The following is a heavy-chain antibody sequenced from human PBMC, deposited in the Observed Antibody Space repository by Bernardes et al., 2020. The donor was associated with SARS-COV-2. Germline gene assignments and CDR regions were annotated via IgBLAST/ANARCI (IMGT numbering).Heavy chain of an antibody. D-gene: IGHD5-18*01. V-gene: IGHV3-48*03. J-gene: IGHJ4*02. CDR2: INSRGSII. CDR1: GFTFSSYE. CDR3: ASGYSYGGDGLDY. Sequence: GSLRLSCAASGFTFSSYEMNWVRQAPGKGLEWVSYINSRGSIIYYADSVKGRFTISRDNAKNSLYLQMNSLRAEDTAVYYCASGYSYGGDGLDYWGQGTPVTVSS.